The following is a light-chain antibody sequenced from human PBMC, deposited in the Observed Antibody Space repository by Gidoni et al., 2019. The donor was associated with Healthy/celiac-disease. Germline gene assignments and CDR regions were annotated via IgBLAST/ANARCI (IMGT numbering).Light chain of an antibody. V-gene: IGLV2-14*01. J-gene: IGLJ2*01. CDR2: EVS. CDR3: SSYTSSSTEVV. Sequence: QSALTQPASVSGSPGQSITISCTGTSSDVGGYNYVSWYQQHPGKAPKLMIYEVSNRPSGVSNRFSGSKSGNTASLTISGLQAEDEVDYYCSSYTSSSTEVVFGGGTKLTVL. CDR1: SSDVGGYNY.